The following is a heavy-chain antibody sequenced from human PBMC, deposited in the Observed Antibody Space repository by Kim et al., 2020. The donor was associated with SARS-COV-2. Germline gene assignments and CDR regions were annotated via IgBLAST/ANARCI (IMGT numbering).Heavy chain of an antibody. CDR2: IHYSGST. J-gene: IGHJ4*02. V-gene: IGHV4-39*01. CDR3: ARHGGSGWLTGFY. Sequence: SETLSLTCTVSGGSISSGSHYWGWIRQPPGKGLEWIGSIHYSGSTYHNPSLKSRVTISADTSKNQFSLKLSSVTAADTTVYYCARHGGSGWLTGFYWGRGTLVTVSS. CDR1: GGSISSGSHY. D-gene: IGHD6-19*01.